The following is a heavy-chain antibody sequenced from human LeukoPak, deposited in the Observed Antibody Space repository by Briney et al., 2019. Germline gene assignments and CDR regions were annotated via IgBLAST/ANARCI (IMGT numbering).Heavy chain of an antibody. CDR3: AREEGYFQH. Sequence: GGSLRLSCAASGFTFSTYRMNWVRQAPGKGLEWVSSISSTSNYIYYADSVKGRFTISRDNAKTSLYLQMNSLRAEDTAVYYCAREEGYFQHWGQGTLVTVSS. J-gene: IGHJ1*01. V-gene: IGHV3-21*01. CDR1: GFTFSTYR. CDR2: ISSTSNYI.